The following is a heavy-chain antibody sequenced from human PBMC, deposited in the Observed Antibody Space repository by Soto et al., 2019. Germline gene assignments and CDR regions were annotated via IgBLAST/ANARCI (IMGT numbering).Heavy chain of an antibody. CDR1: GYTFTSYG. CDR3: ARAPLDYYYDSSGPFDY. CDR2: ISAYNGNT. D-gene: IGHD3-22*01. V-gene: IGHV1-18*01. J-gene: IGHJ4*02. Sequence: GASVKVSCKASGYTFTSYGISWVRQAPGQGLEWMGWISAYNGNTNYAQKLQGRVTMTTDTSTSTAYMELRSLRSDDTAVYYCARAPLDYYYDSSGPFDYWGQGTLVTVSS.